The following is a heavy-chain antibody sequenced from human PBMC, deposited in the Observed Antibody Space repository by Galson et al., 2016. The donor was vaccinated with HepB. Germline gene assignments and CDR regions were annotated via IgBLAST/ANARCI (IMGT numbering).Heavy chain of an antibody. Sequence: SETLSLTCTVSGASVSSDSCYWGWIRQPPGKRLEWLASLSYSATSDYNPSLRSRVTLSADTSKNQFSLRLSPVTADDTAIYYCAKLSGNVERKGGLDYWGQGTLVTVSS. V-gene: IGHV4-39*01. J-gene: IGHJ4*02. CDR2: LSYSATS. D-gene: IGHD1-1*01. CDR1: GASVSSDSCY. CDR3: AKLSGNVERKGGLDY.